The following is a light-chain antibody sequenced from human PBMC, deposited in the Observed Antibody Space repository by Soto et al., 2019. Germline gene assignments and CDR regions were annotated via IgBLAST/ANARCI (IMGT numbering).Light chain of an antibody. CDR3: SSYTTTTRL. V-gene: IGLV2-14*01. CDR1: SSDIGSNY. Sequence: QSALTQPASVSGSPGQSITISCTGTSSDIGSNYVSWFQQRPGKAPTLIIYEVSNRPSGVSTHFSGSKSGNTASLTISGLLPEDEAEYYCSSYTTTTRLFGGGTQLTVL. J-gene: IGLJ3*02. CDR2: EVS.